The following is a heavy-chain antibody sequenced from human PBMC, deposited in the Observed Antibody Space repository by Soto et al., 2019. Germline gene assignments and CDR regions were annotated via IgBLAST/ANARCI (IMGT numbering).Heavy chain of an antibody. J-gene: IGHJ4*02. CDR1: GGSFTGYY. D-gene: IGHD2-15*01. Sequence: SETLSLTCAVQGGSFTGYYWTWIRQPPEKGLEWIGEINESGTTKYTPSLKSRVTMAVDTSKSQLSLTLNSVTAADTAVYYCARGEVVVVAVSRYFDCWGQGTLVTVSS. CDR2: INESGTT. V-gene: IGHV4-34*01. CDR3: ARGEVVVVAVSRYFDC.